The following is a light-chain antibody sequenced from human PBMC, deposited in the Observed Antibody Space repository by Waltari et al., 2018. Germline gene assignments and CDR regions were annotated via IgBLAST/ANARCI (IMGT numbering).Light chain of an antibody. CDR3: QTWDSNTDVF. J-gene: IGLJ2*01. CDR1: KLGSKY. V-gene: IGLV3-1*01. Sequence: SYELTQPPSVSVSPGQTARITCSGTKLGSKYTSWYQRKPGQSPVLVIYQDRKRPSGIPERVSGSSSSDMAALNISDTQPADEADYFCQTWDSNTDVFFGGGTTLTVI. CDR2: QDR.